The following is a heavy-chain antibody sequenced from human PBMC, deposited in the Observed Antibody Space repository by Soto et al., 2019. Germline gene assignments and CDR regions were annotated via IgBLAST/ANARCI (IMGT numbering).Heavy chain of an antibody. CDR1: GYTFTSYD. J-gene: IGHJ6*02. D-gene: IGHD3-10*01. CDR3: ARSITLLYYYYYGMDV. V-gene: IGHV1-8*01. CDR2: MNPNSGNT. Sequence: QVQLVQSGAEVKKPGASVKVSCKASGYTFTSYDINWVRQATGQGLEWMGWMNPNSGNTGYAQKFQGRVTMTRNTSISTVYMELSSLRSEDTAVYYCARSITLLYYYYYGMDVWGQGTTVTVSS.